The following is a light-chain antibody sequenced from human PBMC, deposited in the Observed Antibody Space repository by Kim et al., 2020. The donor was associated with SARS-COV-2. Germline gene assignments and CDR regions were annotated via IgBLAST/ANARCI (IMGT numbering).Light chain of an antibody. CDR1: QDISSY. Sequence: AIRMTQSPSSLSASIGDRVTITCRASQDISSYLVWYQQKPGKAPKLLIYSASTLQSGVPSRFSGSESGTHFTLTISCLQSEDFATYFCQQYYRYPHTFGQGTKLEI. CDR3: QQYYRYPHT. CDR2: SAS. J-gene: IGKJ2*01. V-gene: IGKV1-8*01.